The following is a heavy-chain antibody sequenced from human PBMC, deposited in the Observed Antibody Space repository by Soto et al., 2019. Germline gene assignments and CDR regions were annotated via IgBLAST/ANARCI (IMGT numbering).Heavy chain of an antibody. CDR2: ISGSGGST. CDR1: GLTLSNYW. CDR3: AKEAYSSSWDL. V-gene: IGHV3-23*01. D-gene: IGHD6-13*01. J-gene: IGHJ5*02. Sequence: LRLSCAASGLTLSNYWIHWVRQAPGKGLEWVSAISGSGGSTYYADSVKGRFTISRDNSKNTLYLQMNSLRAEDTAVYYCAKEAYSSSWDLWGQGTMVTVSS.